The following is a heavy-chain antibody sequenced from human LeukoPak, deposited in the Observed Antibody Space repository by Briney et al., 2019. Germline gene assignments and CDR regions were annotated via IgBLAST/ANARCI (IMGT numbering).Heavy chain of an antibody. CDR2: INHSGST. Sequence: PSETLSLTCAVYGGSFSGYYWSWIRQPPGKGLEWIGEINHSGSTNYNPSLKSRVTISVDTSKNQFSLKLSSVTAADTAVYYCAGRGVVWAWGSYRFDYWGQGTLVTVSS. J-gene: IGHJ4*02. D-gene: IGHD3-16*02. CDR1: GGSFSGYY. V-gene: IGHV4-34*01. CDR3: AGRGVVWAWGSYRFDY.